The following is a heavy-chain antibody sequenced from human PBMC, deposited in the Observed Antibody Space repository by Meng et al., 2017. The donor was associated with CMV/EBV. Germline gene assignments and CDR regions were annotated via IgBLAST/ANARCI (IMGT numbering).Heavy chain of an antibody. CDR2: INHSGST. Sequence: VHLKQWGAGLFKPSEPLSPTCAVYGGSFSGYYWSWIRQPPGKGLEWIGEINHSGSTNYNPSLKSRVTISVDTSKNQFSLKLSSVTAADTAVYYCARGGIAAAGPFDYWGQGTLVTVSS. J-gene: IGHJ4*02. CDR3: ARGGIAAAGPFDY. D-gene: IGHD6-13*01. V-gene: IGHV4-34*01. CDR1: GGSFSGYY.